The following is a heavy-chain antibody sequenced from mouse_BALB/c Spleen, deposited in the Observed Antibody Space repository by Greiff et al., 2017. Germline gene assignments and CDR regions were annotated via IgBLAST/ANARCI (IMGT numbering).Heavy chain of an antibody. CDR2: IWAGGST. Sequence: VQRVESGPGLVAPSQSLSITCTVSGFSLTSYGVHWVRQPPGKGLEWLGVIWAGGSTNYNSALMSRLSISKDNSKSQVFLKMNSLQTDDTAMYYCARDEKDYYGYRFAYWGQGTLVTVSA. V-gene: IGHV2-9*02. J-gene: IGHJ3*01. D-gene: IGHD1-2*01. CDR3: ARDEKDYYGYRFAY. CDR1: GFSLTSYG.